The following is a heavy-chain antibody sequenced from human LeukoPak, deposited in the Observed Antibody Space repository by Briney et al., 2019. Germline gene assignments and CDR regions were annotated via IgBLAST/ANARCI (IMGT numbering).Heavy chain of an antibody. J-gene: IGHJ4*02. CDR2: VYYSGTT. D-gene: IGHD3-22*01. CDR3: ARTITYYYDSSGYPEYYFDY. V-gene: IGHV4-39*07. Sequence: SETLSLTCSVSGDSISLSFYYWGWIRQPPGKALEWIGSVYYSGTTSYNPSLKSRVTISVDMSKNHFSLRLRSVTAADTAMYYCARTITYYYDSSGYPEYYFDYWGQGTLVTVSS. CDR1: GDSISLSFYY.